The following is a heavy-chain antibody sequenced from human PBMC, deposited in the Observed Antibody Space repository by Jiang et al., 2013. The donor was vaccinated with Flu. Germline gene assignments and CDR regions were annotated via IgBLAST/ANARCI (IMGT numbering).Heavy chain of an antibody. Sequence: TKYAQKFQGRITTTRDVSTSTVHMELSSLTSDDTAVYYCVRDQNWAMDYWGQGTLVTVSS. J-gene: IGHJ4*02. CDR3: VRDQNWAMDY. CDR2: T. V-gene: IGHV1-46*01. D-gene: IGHD7-27*01.